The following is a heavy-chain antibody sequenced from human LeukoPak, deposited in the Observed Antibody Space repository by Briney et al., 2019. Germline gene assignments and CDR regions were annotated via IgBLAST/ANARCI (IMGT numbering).Heavy chain of an antibody. J-gene: IGHJ4*01. D-gene: IGHD1-26*01. Sequence: SQTLSLTCVISGDSVSGNSAAWNWLRLSPSRGLEWLGRTYYRSKWNNDYAVSVKSRMTINPDTSKNQFSLQVNSVTPDDTAVYICARGRGELIDYWGHGTLVTVSP. CDR2: TYYRSKWNN. V-gene: IGHV6-1*01. CDR3: ARGRGELIDY. CDR1: GDSVSGNSAA.